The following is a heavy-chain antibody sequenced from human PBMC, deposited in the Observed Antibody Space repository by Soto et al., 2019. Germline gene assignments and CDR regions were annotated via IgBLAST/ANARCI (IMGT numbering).Heavy chain of an antibody. CDR3: ARDPGTTGFDY. CDR2: ISSSSSYI. Sequence: EVQLVESGGGLVKPGGSLRLSCAASGFTFSSYTMNWVRQAPGKGLEWVSAISSSSSYIYYADSVKGRFTISRDNAKNTLYLQMNSLRAEDTAVYYCARDPGTTGFDYWGQGTLVTVSS. V-gene: IGHV3-21*01. CDR1: GFTFSSYT. J-gene: IGHJ4*02. D-gene: IGHD1-7*01.